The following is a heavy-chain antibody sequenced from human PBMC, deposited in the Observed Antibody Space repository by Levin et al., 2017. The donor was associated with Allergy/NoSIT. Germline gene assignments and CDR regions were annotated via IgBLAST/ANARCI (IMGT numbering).Heavy chain of an antibody. CDR2: IKQDGSQS. D-gene: IGHD3-10*01. CDR3: ARDLVNY. J-gene: IGHJ4*02. V-gene: IGHV3-7*01. CDR1: GFTFSSYW. Sequence: GGSLRLSCAASGFTFSSYWMSWVRQIPGKGLEWVATIKQDGSQSYYVDSVKGLFTISRDNAKNSMYLKMNSMRVEETAVYDCARDLVNYWGQGVLVTVSS.